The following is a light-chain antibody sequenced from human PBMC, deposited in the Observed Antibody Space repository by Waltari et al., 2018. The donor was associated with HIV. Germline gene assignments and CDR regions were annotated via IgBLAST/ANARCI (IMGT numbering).Light chain of an antibody. J-gene: IGKJ2*01. CDR3: QQTMSVPYT. V-gene: IGKV1-39*02. CDR1: QGIGQY. Sequence: DVEMTQSPSFLSASVGDRVSITCRASQGIGQYLNWYQSKPGKAPKLLIYAALTKQPGVPPRFSGGGLGTSFALTIASLQPDDVATYFCQQTMSVPYTFGPG. CDR2: AAL.